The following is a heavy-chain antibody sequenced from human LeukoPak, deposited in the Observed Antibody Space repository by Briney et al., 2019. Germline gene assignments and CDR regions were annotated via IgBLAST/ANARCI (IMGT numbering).Heavy chain of an antibody. D-gene: IGHD1-26*01. V-gene: IGHV6-1*01. CDR3: ARDPVGGSTIFDS. CDR1: GDSFSSDSAA. CDR2: TYYMSKCYY. Sequence: SQTLSLTCALSGDSFSSDSAAWNWSRQSPWRGLEWLARTYYMSKCYYDYALAVKSRITINPHTSKNQFSLQLHSVTPEDTAVYFCARDPVGGSTIFDSWGQGTLVTVSS. J-gene: IGHJ4*02.